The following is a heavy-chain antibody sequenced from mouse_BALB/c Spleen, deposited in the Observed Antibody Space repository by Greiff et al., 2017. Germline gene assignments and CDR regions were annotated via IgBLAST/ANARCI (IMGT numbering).Heavy chain of an antibody. Sequence: DVQLQESGGGLVKPGGSLKLSCAASGFTFSSYAMSWVRQTPEKRLEWVASISSGGSTYYPDSVKGRFTISRDNARNILYLQMSSLRSEDTAMYYCARGDYDYDDGAWFAYWGQGTLVTVSA. CDR1: GFTFSSYA. CDR3: ARGDYDYDDGAWFAY. V-gene: IGHV5-6-5*01. D-gene: IGHD2-4*01. CDR2: ISSGGST. J-gene: IGHJ3*01.